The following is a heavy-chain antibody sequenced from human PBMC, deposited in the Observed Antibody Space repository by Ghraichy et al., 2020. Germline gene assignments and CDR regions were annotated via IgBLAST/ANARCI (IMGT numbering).Heavy chain of an antibody. CDR2: IYHSGST. D-gene: IGHD6-13*01. Sequence: SQTLSLTCAVSGYSISSGYYWGWIRQPPGKGLEWIGSIYHSGSTYYNPSLKSRVTISVDTSKNQFSLKPSSVTAADTAVYYCARVVAAAEQYYFDYWGQGTLVTVSS. J-gene: IGHJ4*02. V-gene: IGHV4-38-2*01. CDR3: ARVVAAAEQYYFDY. CDR1: GYSISSGYY.